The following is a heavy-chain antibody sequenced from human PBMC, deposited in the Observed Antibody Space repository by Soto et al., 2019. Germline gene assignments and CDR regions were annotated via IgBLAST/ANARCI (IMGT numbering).Heavy chain of an antibody. Sequence: PGESLKISCKGSGYSFTSYWIGWVRQMPGKGLEWMGIIYPGDSDTRYSPSFQGQVTISADKSISTAYLQWSSLKASDTAMYYCARAPVVTPEYYYGMDVWGQGTTVTVSS. V-gene: IGHV5-51*01. CDR1: GYSFTSYW. D-gene: IGHD2-21*02. CDR2: IYPGDSDT. CDR3: ARAPVVTPEYYYGMDV. J-gene: IGHJ6*02.